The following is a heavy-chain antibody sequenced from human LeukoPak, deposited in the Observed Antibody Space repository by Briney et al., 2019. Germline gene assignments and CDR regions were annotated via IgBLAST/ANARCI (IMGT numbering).Heavy chain of an antibody. CDR2: ISRCSSTI. D-gene: IGHD1-26*01. J-gene: IGHJ6*03. CDR1: GFPFSSYS. Sequence: GGSLRLSCGASGFPFSSYSMNWVPQATGKGLEWVSYISRCSSTIYYAHSEKRRFTISRDNAKTSLYLKMSTLRAEDTAVYYCARDPGELLLSGPRYYYMDVWGKGTTVTVSS. CDR3: ARDPGELLLSGPRYYYMDV. V-gene: IGHV3-48*01.